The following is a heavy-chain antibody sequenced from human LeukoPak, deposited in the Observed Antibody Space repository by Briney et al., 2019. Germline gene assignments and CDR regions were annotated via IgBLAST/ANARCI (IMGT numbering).Heavy chain of an antibody. V-gene: IGHV3-23*01. D-gene: IGHD3-22*01. Sequence: GGSLGLSCAASGFTFSSYAMSRVRQAPGKGLEWVSAISGSGGSTYYADSVKGRFTISRDNSKNTLYLQMNSLRAEDTAVYYCAKPPPSYDSSGYYFDYWGQGTLVTVSS. J-gene: IGHJ4*02. CDR3: AKPPPSYDSSGYYFDY. CDR1: GFTFSSYA. CDR2: ISGSGGST.